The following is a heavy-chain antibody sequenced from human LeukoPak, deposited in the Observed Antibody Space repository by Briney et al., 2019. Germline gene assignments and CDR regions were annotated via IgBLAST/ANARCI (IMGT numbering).Heavy chain of an antibody. CDR1: GGSISNSTYY. V-gene: IGHV4-39*01. CDR3: ARRIFGLYYFDY. Sequence: SETLSLTCTVSGGSISNSTYYWGWIRQPPGKGLEWVGTAYYSGSAYYNPSLKSRVTISVDTSKNQFSLKLRSVTAADTAVYYCARRIFGLYYFDYWGQGSLVTVSS. CDR2: AYYSGSA. D-gene: IGHD3/OR15-3a*01. J-gene: IGHJ4*02.